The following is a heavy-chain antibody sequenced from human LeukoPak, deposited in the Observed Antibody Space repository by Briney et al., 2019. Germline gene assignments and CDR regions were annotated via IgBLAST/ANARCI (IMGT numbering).Heavy chain of an antibody. CDR2: IKQDGSEK. CDR3: AREITMLACFDY. D-gene: IGHD3-10*01. CDR1: GFTFSSYW. Sequence: GGSLRLSCAASGFTFSSYWMSWVRQAPGKGLEWVANIKQDGSEKYYVDSVKGRFTISRDSAKNSLYLQTNSLRAEDTAVYYCAREITMLACFDYWGQGTLVTVSS. V-gene: IGHV3-7*03. J-gene: IGHJ4*02.